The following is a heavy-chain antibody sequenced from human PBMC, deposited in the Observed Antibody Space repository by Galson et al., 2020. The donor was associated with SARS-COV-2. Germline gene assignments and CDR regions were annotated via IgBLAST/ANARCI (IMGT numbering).Heavy chain of an antibody. Sequence: PGGSLRLSCAASGFTFSSYGMHWVRQAPGKGLEWVAVIWYDGSNKYYADSVKGRFTISRDNSKNTLYLQMNSLRAEDTAVYYCAREGVGATHAYYFDYWGQGTLVTVSS. CDR1: GFTFSSYG. D-gene: IGHD1-26*01. CDR2: IWYDGSNK. J-gene: IGHJ4*02. CDR3: AREGVGATHAYYFDY. V-gene: IGHV3-33*01.